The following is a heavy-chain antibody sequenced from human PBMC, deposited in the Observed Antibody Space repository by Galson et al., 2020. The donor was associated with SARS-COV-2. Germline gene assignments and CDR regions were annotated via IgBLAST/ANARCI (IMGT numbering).Heavy chain of an antibody. D-gene: IGHD1-26*01. CDR1: GFTFNIYS. V-gene: IGHV3-21*01. CDR3: ARDASWAMFGLDV. Sequence: GGSLRLSCVVSGFTFNIYSMNWVRQAPGKGLEWVSAISSSSNYIYYADSMKGRFTIFRDNAKNSLYLQMNSLRAEDTAVYYCARDASWAMFGLDVWGQGTTVTVSS. J-gene: IGHJ6*02. CDR2: ISSSSNYI.